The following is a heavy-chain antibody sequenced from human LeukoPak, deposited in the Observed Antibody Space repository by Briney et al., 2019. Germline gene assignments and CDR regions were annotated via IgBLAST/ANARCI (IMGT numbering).Heavy chain of an antibody. J-gene: IGHJ4*02. D-gene: IGHD5-24*01. CDR1: GFTFSSHS. CDR3: ARDFRTQLDGYSPPYHFDY. Sequence: GGSLRLSRAASGFTFSSHSMSWVRQAPGKGLDWVSSIDSSSSHIYYADSMEGRFTISRDNAKNSLFLQMNSLRAEDTAVYYCARDFRTQLDGYSPPYHFDYWGQGALVTVSS. V-gene: IGHV3-21*01. CDR2: IDSSSSHI.